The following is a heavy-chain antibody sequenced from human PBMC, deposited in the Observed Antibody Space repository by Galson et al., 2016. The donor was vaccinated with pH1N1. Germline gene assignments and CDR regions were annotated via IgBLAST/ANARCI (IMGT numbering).Heavy chain of an antibody. V-gene: IGHV3-7*01. J-gene: IGHJ4*02. D-gene: IGHD3-9*01. Sequence: SLRLSCAASGFNFSNYWMQWVRQAPGKGLQWVANINQDGDKKYYVGSVEGRFTISRDNAKNSLYLQMNNLRDEDTAMYFRARRYFDYWGREPWSPSPQ. CDR2: INQDGDKK. CDR3: ARRYFDY. CDR1: GFNFSNYW.